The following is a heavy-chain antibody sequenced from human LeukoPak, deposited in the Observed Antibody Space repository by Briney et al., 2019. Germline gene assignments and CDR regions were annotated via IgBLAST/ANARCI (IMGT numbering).Heavy chain of an antibody. V-gene: IGHV3-21*01. D-gene: IGHD2-15*01. J-gene: IGHJ4*02. CDR3: LRASTAVVVAATFDY. Sequence: GGSLRLSCAASGFTFSSYSMNWVRQAPGKGLEWLSSISSSSSYIYYADSVKGRFTISRDIAKNSLYLQMNSMRAEDTAVYYCLRASTAVVVAATFDYWGPGTLVTASS. CDR1: GFTFSSYS. CDR2: ISSSSSYI.